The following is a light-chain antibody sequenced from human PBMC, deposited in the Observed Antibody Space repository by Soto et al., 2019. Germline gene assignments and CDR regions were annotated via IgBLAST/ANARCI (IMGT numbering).Light chain of an antibody. Sequence: DIKMTQSPSSLSASVGDRATITCRASQSVSSYLAWYQQKPGKAPKLLIYGASSLQSGLPSRFSGSGSGTDFTLTISSLQPEDFATYYCQQANSLPITFGQGTRLEI. CDR2: GAS. CDR1: QSVSSY. CDR3: QQANSLPIT. J-gene: IGKJ5*01. V-gene: IGKV1-12*01.